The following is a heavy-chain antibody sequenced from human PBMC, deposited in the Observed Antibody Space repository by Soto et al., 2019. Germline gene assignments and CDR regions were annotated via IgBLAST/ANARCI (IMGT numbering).Heavy chain of an antibody. Sequence: QVQLVESGGGVVQPGRSLRLSCAASGFIFSSYGMHWVRQAPGKGLEWVAVISYEGSHTYYADSVKGRFTITRDNSKNTLYLQMNSLRPEDTAVYDCAKEVHCGGGRCSWSEGFDYWGQGTLVTVSS. CDR2: ISYEGSHT. CDR3: AKEVHCGGGRCSWSEGFDY. D-gene: IGHD2-15*01. V-gene: IGHV3-30*18. J-gene: IGHJ4*02. CDR1: GFIFSSYG.